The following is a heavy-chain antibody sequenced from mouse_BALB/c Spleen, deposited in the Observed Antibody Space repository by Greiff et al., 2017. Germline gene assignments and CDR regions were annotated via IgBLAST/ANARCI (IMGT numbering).Heavy chain of an antibody. Sequence: VQLQQSGAELAKPGASVKMSCKASGYTFTSYWMHWVKQRPGQGLEWIGYINPSTGYTEYNQKFKDKATLTADKSSSTAYMQLSSLTSEDSAVYYCARYSPSSRPWFAYWGQGTLVTVSA. CDR1: GYTFTSYW. V-gene: IGHV1-7*01. J-gene: IGHJ3*01. CDR3: ARYSPSSRPWFAY. CDR2: INPSTGYT.